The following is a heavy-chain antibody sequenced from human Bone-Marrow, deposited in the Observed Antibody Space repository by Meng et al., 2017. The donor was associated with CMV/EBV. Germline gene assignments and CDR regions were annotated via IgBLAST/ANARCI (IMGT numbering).Heavy chain of an antibody. CDR1: GGSFSGYY. J-gene: IGHJ4*02. D-gene: IGHD6-19*01. V-gene: IGHV4-34*01. CDR2: INHSGST. Sequence: QVRLRRGGAGLLKPSATPSLTCAVYGGSFSGYYWSWIRQPPGKGLEWIGEINHSGSTNYNPSLKSRVTISVDTSKNQFSLKLSSVTAADTAVYYCARAQAVAGRFCVYWGQGTLVTVPQ. CDR3: ARAQAVAGRFCVY.